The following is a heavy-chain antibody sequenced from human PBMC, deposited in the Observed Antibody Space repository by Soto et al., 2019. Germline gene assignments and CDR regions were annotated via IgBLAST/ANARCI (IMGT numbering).Heavy chain of an antibody. J-gene: IGHJ5*02. CDR3: ARDSTLGYCSGGSCYSHWFDP. Sequence: PSETLSLTCTVSGDSISGSNYYWGWIRQSPGKALERIGSIYYKGNTFYNPSLKSRVTISVDTSKNQFSLKLSSVTAADTAVYYCARDSTLGYCSGGSCYSHWFDPWGQGTLVTVS. V-gene: IGHV4-39*07. D-gene: IGHD2-15*01. CDR2: IYYKGNT. CDR1: GDSISGSNYY.